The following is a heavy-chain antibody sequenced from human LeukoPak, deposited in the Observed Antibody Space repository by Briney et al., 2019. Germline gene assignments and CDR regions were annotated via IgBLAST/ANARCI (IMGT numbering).Heavy chain of an antibody. J-gene: IGHJ4*02. CDR3: ARTTYSGYDYANEFDY. CDR2: IYYSGST. Sequence: SETLSLTCTVSGGSISSYYWSWIRQPPGKGLEWIGYIYYSGSTNYNPSLKSRVTISVDTSKNQFSLKLSSVTAADTAVYYCARTTYSGYDYANEFDYWGQGTLVIVSS. V-gene: IGHV4-59*01. D-gene: IGHD5-12*01. CDR1: GGSISSYY.